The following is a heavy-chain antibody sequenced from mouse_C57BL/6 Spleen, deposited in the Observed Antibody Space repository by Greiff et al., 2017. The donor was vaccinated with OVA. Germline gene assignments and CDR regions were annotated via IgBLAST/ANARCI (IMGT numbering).Heavy chain of an antibody. CDR1: GFTFTDYY. CDR2: IRNKANGYTT. V-gene: IGHV7-3*01. D-gene: IGHD1-1*01. CDR3: ARYDYGSSLDV. Sequence: EVKVEESGGGLVQPGGSLSLSCAASGFTFTDYYMSWVRQPPGKALEWLGFIRNKANGYTTEYSASVKGRFTISRDNSQSILYLQMNALRAEDSATYYCARYDYGSSLDVWGTGTTVTVSS. J-gene: IGHJ1*03.